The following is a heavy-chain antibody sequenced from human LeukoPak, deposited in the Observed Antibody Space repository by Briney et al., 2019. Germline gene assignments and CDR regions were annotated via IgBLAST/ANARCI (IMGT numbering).Heavy chain of an antibody. V-gene: IGHV3-23*01. D-gene: IGHD1-26*01. Sequence: PGGSLRLSCAASGFTVSSNYMSWVRQAPGKGLEWVSAISGSGGSTYYADSVKGRFTISRDNSKNTLYLQMNSLRAEDTAVYYCAKDSTAAPWDFDYWGQGTLVTVSS. CDR2: ISGSGGST. J-gene: IGHJ4*02. CDR3: AKDSTAAPWDFDY. CDR1: GFTVSSNY.